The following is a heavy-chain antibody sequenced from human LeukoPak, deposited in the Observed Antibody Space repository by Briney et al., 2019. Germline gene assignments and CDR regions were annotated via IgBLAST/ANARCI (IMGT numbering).Heavy chain of an antibody. CDR1: GFTFSSYG. J-gene: IGHJ4*02. CDR2: ISYDGSNK. D-gene: IGHD5-18*01. Sequence: GRSLRLSCAASGFTFSSYGMHWVRQAPGKGLEWVAVISYDGSNKYYADSVKGRFTISRDNSQKTLYLQMNSLRAEDTAVYYCAKEGYNYGPDYPGYFDYWGQGTLVTVSS. CDR3: AKEGYNYGPDYPGYFDY. V-gene: IGHV3-30*18.